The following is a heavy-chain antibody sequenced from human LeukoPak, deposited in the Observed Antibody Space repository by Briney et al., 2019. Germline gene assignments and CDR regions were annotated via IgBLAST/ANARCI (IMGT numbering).Heavy chain of an antibody. Sequence: GSLRLSCAASGFTFSNAWMSWVRQAPGKGLEWIGEINHSGSTNYNPSLKSRVTISVDTSKNQSSLKLSSVTAADTAVYYCARSYSSSWGRAWFDPWGQGTLVTVSS. D-gene: IGHD6-13*01. J-gene: IGHJ5*02. V-gene: IGHV4-34*01. CDR1: GFTFSNAW. CDR3: ARSYSSSWGRAWFDP. CDR2: INHSGST.